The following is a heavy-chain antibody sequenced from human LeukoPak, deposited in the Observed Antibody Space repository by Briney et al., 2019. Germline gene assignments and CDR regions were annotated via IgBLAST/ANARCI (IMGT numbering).Heavy chain of an antibody. CDR1: GFTFSYYS. J-gene: IGHJ6*02. D-gene: IGHD6-13*01. CDR2: ISGSSGII. V-gene: IGHV3-21*01. CDR3: ARDLGYSSSWYLLQYYYYGMDV. Sequence: GGSLRLSCAASGFTFSYYSMNWVRQAPGKGLEWVSSISGSSGIIYYADSVKGRFTISRDNAKNSLSLQMNSLRAEDTAVYYCARDLGYSSSWYLLQYYYYGMDVWGQGTTVTVSS.